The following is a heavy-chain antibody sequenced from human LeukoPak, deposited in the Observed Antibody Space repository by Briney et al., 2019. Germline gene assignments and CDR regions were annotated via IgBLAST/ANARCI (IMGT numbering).Heavy chain of an antibody. CDR1: GFSISHHW. CDR3: AREDAVSSPGFDS. Sequence: GGSLRLSCVGSGFSISHHWINWVRQAPGTGLEWVANIRGDGNDLYYADSVKDRFTISRDDLKNSVFLQMNSLRVEDTAVYYCAREDAVSSPGFDSWGQGTLVTVSS. CDR2: IRGDGNDL. D-gene: IGHD2-8*01. J-gene: IGHJ5*01. V-gene: IGHV3-7*01.